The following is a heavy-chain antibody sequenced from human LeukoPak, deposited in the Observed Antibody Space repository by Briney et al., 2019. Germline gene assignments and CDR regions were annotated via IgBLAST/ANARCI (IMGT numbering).Heavy chain of an antibody. Sequence: GGSLRLSCAASGFTFSDYYMGWIRQAPGKGLEWVSYISSSGSTIYYADSVKGRFTISRDNAKNSLYLQMNSLRAEDTAVYYCARDLGHCSSTSCYTDYYYYMDVWGKGTTVTVSS. CDR2: ISSSGSTI. CDR3: ARDLGHCSSTSCYTDYYYYMDV. D-gene: IGHD2-2*02. J-gene: IGHJ6*03. CDR1: GFTFSDYY. V-gene: IGHV3-11*04.